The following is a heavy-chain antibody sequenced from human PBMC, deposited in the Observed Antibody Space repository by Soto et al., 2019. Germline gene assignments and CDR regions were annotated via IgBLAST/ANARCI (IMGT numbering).Heavy chain of an antibody. CDR1: GFTFSGYS. V-gene: IGHV3-48*02. J-gene: IGHJ4*02. Sequence: GGSLRLSCAASGFTFSGYSVNWVRQAPGKGLEWVSYISSGSKTIYYADSVKGRFTVSRDNAKNSQYLQMNSLRDEDTAVYYCVREDILGVRSFDYWGQGTLVTVSS. D-gene: IGHD3-9*01. CDR3: VREDILGVRSFDY. CDR2: ISSGSKTI.